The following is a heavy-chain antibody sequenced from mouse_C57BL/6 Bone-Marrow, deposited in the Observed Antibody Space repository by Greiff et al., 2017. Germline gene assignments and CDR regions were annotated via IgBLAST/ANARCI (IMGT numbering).Heavy chain of an antibody. CDR1: GYTFTSYD. J-gene: IGHJ1*03. Sequence: QVQLQQSGPELVKPGASVKLSCKASGYTFTSYDLNWVKQRPGQGLEWIGWIYPRDGSPKYNEKFQGKAPLTVDTSSSTAYMELHSLTSEDSAVYFCARDYGSSYWYFDVWGTGTTVTVSS. CDR2: IYPRDGSP. D-gene: IGHD1-1*01. CDR3: ARDYGSSYWYFDV. V-gene: IGHV1-85*01.